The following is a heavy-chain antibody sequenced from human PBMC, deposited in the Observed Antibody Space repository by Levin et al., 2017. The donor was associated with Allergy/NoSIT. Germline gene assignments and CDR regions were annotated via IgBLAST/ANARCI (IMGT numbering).Heavy chain of an antibody. Sequence: GGSLRLSCAASGFTFSNFAMHWVRQAPGKGLEWVAVISYTGSNKYYVDSVRGRFTISRDNSRNTLYLQMNSLRADDTAVYYCARVPSMGYFDYWGQGTLVTVSS. CDR2: ISYTGSNK. CDR3: ARVPSMGYFDY. V-gene: IGHV3-30*04. D-gene: IGHD2-8*01. CDR1: GFTFSNFA. J-gene: IGHJ4*02.